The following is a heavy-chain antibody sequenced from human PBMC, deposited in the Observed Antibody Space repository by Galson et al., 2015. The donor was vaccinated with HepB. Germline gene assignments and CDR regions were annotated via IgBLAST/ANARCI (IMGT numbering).Heavy chain of an antibody. CDR1: GFTFSSYA. V-gene: IGHV3-23*01. CDR3: AKASTYYDILTGLTFFDY. J-gene: IGHJ4*02. Sequence: SLRLSCAASGFTFSSYAMGWVRQAPGKGLEWVSAISGSGGSTYYADSVKGRFTISRDNSKNTLYLQMNSLRAEDTAVYYCAKASTYYDILTGLTFFDYWGQGTLVTVSS. D-gene: IGHD3-9*01. CDR2: ISGSGGST.